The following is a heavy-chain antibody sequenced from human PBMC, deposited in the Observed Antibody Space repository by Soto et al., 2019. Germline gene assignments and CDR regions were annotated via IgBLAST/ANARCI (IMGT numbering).Heavy chain of an antibody. CDR2: ISGSGSRT. CDR1: GFTFSTYA. V-gene: IGHV3-23*01. Sequence: GGSLRLSCAASGFTFSTYAMSWVRQAPGKGLEWVSAISGSGSRTYYADSVKGRVTISRDNSKNTLYLQMNSLRAEDTAVYYCAKDLGDYFHDWGQGTLVTVSS. J-gene: IGHJ4*02. CDR3: AKDLGDYFHD.